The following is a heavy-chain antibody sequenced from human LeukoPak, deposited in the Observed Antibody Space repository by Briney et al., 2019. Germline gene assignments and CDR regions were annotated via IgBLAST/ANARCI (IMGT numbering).Heavy chain of an antibody. Sequence: SETLSLTCAVSGGSISSSNWWSWVRQPPGKGLEWIGEIYHSGSTDYNPSLKSRVTISVDKSKNQLSPKLSSVTAADTAVYYCATIIQYSRSRYNWFDPWGQGTLVTVSS. J-gene: IGHJ5*02. CDR2: IYHSGST. CDR1: GGSISSSNW. D-gene: IGHD6-13*01. CDR3: ATIIQYSRSRYNWFDP. V-gene: IGHV4-4*02.